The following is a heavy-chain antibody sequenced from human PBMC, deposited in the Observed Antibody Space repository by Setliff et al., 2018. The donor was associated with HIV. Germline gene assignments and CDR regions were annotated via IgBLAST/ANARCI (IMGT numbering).Heavy chain of an antibody. CDR2: MYTDGST. CDR3: ARDSRWLQFPYFDS. CDR1: GGSITSGNYL. V-gene: IGHV4-61*09. D-gene: IGHD5-12*01. J-gene: IGHJ4*01. Sequence: SETLSLTCTVSGGSITSGNYLWSWIRQPAGKGLEWIGHMYTDGSTNYNPSFKSRVTISADTSKNQFSLKLSSVTAADTAVYYCARDSRWLQFPYFDSWGQGTPVTVSS.